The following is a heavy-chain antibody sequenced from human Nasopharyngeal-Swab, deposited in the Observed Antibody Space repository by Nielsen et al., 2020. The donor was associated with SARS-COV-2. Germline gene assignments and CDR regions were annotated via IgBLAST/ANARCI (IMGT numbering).Heavy chain of an antibody. CDR3: VHSTGWRLDY. J-gene: IGHJ4*02. V-gene: IGHV2-5*02. D-gene: IGHD6-19*01. CDR2: LYWDDDN. CDR1: RFSLSTSKVG. Sequence: SGPTLVKPSQTLTLTCTFSRFSLSTSKVGVSWVRQLPGKALEWLAPLYWDDDNRYNPSLKSRITITKDTSKNHVVLTMTNMDPVDTATYFCVHSTGWRLDYWGQGTLVTVSS.